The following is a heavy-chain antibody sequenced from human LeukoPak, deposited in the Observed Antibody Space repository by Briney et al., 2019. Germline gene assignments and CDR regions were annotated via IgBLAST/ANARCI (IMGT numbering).Heavy chain of an antibody. J-gene: IGHJ4*02. CDR3: AKTRTGPYCFDY. CDR1: GYSISSGYY. V-gene: IGHV4-38-2*01. Sequence: SETLSLTCAVSGYSISSGYYWGWIRQPPGKGLEWIGSIYHSGSTYYNPSLKSRVTISADTSKNQFFLKLSSVTAADTAVYYCAKTRTGPYCFDYWGQGTLVTVSS. CDR2: IYHSGST.